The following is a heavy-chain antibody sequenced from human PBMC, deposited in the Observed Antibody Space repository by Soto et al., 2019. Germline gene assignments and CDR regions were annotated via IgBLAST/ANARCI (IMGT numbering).Heavy chain of an antibody. CDR3: ARAGMFSGATHDY. CDR2: ITPYKGNA. D-gene: IGHD3-10*02. V-gene: IGHV1-18*04. Sequence: QVHLVQSGAVVENPGASVKVSCKASGYTFTNFGINWVRQAPAQGLEWMGWITPYKGNANYPQKQQDRLTITTDTPTNTAYLELRSLRSDDTAVYFCARAGMFSGATHDYWGQGTRGNVSS. J-gene: IGHJ4*02. CDR1: GYTFTNFG.